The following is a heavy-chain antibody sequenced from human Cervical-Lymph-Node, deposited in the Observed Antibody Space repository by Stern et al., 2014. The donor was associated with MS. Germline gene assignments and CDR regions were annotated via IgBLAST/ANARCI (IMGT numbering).Heavy chain of an antibody. Sequence: QVQLQESGPGLVMPSETLSLTCTVSGTSFSSYYWSWIRQPPGKGLEWIGYIYYSGSTNYNPSLKSRVTMSVDTSKNQFSLKLSSVTAADPAVYYCARSTTLDYWGQGTLVTVSS. D-gene: IGHD2-15*01. V-gene: IGHV4-59*01. CDR2: IYYSGST. J-gene: IGHJ4*02. CDR1: GTSFSSYY. CDR3: ARSTTLDY.